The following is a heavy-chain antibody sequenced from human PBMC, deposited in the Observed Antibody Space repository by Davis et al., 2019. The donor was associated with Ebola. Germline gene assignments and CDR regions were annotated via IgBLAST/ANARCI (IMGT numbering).Heavy chain of an antibody. V-gene: IGHV1-69*06. Sequence: SVKVSCKASGGTFSSYAISWVRQAPGQGLEWMGGIIPIFGTANYAQKFQGRVTITADKSTSTAYMELSSLRSEDTAVYYCARGTTVTTTTYYYYGMDVWGQGTTVTVSS. CDR3: ARGTTVTTTTYYYYGMDV. CDR2: IIPIFGTA. D-gene: IGHD4-17*01. CDR1: GGTFSSYA. J-gene: IGHJ6*02.